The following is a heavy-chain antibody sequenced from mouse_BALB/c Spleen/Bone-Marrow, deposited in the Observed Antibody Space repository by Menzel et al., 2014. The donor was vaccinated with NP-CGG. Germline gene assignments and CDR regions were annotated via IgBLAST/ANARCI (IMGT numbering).Heavy chain of an antibody. D-gene: IGHD2-4*01. J-gene: IGHJ2*01. Sequence: EVQLVESGGGLVKPGGSLKLSCAASGFTFSSYAMSWVRQTPEKRLEWVATISSGGSYTYYPDSVKGRFTISRDNAKNTLCLQMSSLRSEDTAMYYCARHGITRLLDYWGHGTTLTVSS. CDR1: GFTFSSYA. V-gene: IGHV5-9-3*01. CDR3: ARHGITRLLDY. CDR2: ISSGGSYT.